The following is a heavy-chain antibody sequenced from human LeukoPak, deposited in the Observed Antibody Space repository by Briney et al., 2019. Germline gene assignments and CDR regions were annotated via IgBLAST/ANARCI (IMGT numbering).Heavy chain of an antibody. CDR1: GGSISSRDYY. V-gene: IGHV4-31*03. Sequence: PSETLSLTCTVSGGSISSRDYYWTWIRQHPGKGLEWIGYIYYSGTTSYNPSLKSRVTISVDTSKNQFSLRLVSVTAADTAVYYCARNLLGIAVAGSWGQGILVTVSS. J-gene: IGHJ5*02. D-gene: IGHD6-13*01. CDR3: ARNLLGIAVAGS. CDR2: IYYSGTT.